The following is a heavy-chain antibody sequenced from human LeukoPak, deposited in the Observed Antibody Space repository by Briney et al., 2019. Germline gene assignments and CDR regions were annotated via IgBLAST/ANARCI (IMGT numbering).Heavy chain of an antibody. D-gene: IGHD5-18*01. J-gene: IGHJ4*02. CDR1: GGSISSSSYY. Sequence: SETLSLTCTVSGGSISSSSYYWGWIRQPPGKGLEWIGSIYYSGSTNYNPSLKSRVTISVDTSKNQFSLKLSSVTAADTAVYYCARLGSYGLNLYYFDYWGQGTLVTVSS. CDR3: ARLGSYGLNLYYFDY. V-gene: IGHV4-39*07. CDR2: IYYSGST.